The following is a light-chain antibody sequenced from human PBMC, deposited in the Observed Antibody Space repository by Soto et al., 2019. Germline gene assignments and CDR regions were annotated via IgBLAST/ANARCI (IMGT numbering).Light chain of an antibody. CDR1: QSVSIK. CDR3: QQYNNWPPWT. Sequence: DIVLTQSPDTLSLSPGESATLSCRASQSVSIKLAWYQQKPGQAPRLLIYDTSTRATGIPARFSGSGSGTEFTLTISSLQSEDFAVYYCQQYNNWPPWTFGQGTKVDIK. CDR2: DTS. J-gene: IGKJ1*01. V-gene: IGKV3-15*01.